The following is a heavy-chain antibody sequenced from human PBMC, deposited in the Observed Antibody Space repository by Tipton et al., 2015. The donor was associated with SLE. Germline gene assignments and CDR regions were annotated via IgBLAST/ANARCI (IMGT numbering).Heavy chain of an antibody. CDR3: ARPRGSRVYDGMDV. CDR2: INHSGST. J-gene: IGHJ6*02. V-gene: IGHV4-34*01. D-gene: IGHD3-16*01. Sequence: TLSLTCAVYGGSFSDYYWSWIRQPPGKGLEWIGEINHSGSTNYNPSLKSRVTISRDMSKNQFSLKLSSVTAADTAVYYCARPRGSRVYDGMDVWGQGTTVTVSS. CDR1: GGSFSDYY.